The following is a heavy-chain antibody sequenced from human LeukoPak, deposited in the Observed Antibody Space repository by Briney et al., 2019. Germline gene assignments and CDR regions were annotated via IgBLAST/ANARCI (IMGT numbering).Heavy chain of an antibody. Sequence: GGSLRLSCAASGFTFINYAISWVRQAPGKGLEWVSGISGSGGITYYAEFVKGRFTISRDNSKNTLYLQMNSLRAEDTALYYCAKPQSAGRIFYYYMDVWGQGTTVTVSS. CDR3: AKPQSAGRIFYYYMDV. V-gene: IGHV3-23*01. CDR2: ISGSGGIT. CDR1: GFTFINYA. J-gene: IGHJ6*03.